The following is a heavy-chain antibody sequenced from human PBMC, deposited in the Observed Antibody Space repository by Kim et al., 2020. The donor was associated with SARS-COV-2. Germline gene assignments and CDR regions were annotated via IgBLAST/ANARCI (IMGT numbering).Heavy chain of an antibody. V-gene: IGHV3-30*18. CDR1: GFTFSTYG. D-gene: IGHD6-13*01. Sequence: GGSLGLSCAASGFTFSTYGMHWVRQAPGKGLEWVAVVLYDGSNTDYAESVRGRLTISKDKSNNTLYLQMNSLRPEDTAVYYCAKRGPTSAGPLGVGGQGTTVTVSS. CDR2: VLYDGSNT. J-gene: IGHJ6*02. CDR3: AKRGPTSAGPLGV.